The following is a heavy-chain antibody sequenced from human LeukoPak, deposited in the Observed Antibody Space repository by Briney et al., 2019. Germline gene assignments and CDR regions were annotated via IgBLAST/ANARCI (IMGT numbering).Heavy chain of an antibody. D-gene: IGHD3-22*01. CDR2: ISGSGGRI. CDR1: GFTFGSYW. J-gene: IGHJ4*02. V-gene: IGHV3-23*01. Sequence: GGSLRLSCAASGFTFGSYWMTWVRQAPGKGLEWVSGISGSGGRIYYADSVKGRFTISRDNSKNTLFLQMNSLRVEDTAVYYCAKVIGGYLDYWGQGTLVTVSS. CDR3: AKVIGGYLDY.